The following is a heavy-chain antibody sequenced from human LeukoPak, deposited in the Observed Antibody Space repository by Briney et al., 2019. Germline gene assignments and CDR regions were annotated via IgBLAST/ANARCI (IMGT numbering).Heavy chain of an antibody. CDR3: ARDGGGGELGDY. J-gene: IGHJ4*02. Sequence: ASVKVSCKVSGYTFTNFSLSWGRHAPGQGLEWVGWISAYDGDTYYAQRFHGRVTMTTDTSTSTAYMELNRLRSEDTAVYYCARDGGGGELGDYWGQGTLVTVSS. D-gene: IGHD1-7*01. CDR2: ISAYDGDT. V-gene: IGHV1-18*01. CDR1: GYTFTNFS.